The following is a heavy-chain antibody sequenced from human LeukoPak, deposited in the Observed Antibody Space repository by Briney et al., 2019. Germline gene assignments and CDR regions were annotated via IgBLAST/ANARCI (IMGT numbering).Heavy chain of an antibody. CDR1: GFTFSSYA. D-gene: IGHD1-14*01. Sequence: GGSLRLSCAASGFTFSSYAMSWVRQAPGKGLEWVSAISGSGGSTYYADSVKGRFTISRDISKNTVYLQMNSLRAEDTAVYYCASPGGGFNSPFHYWGQGTLVTVSS. V-gene: IGHV3-23*01. J-gene: IGHJ4*02. CDR3: ASPGGGFNSPFHY. CDR2: ISGSGGST.